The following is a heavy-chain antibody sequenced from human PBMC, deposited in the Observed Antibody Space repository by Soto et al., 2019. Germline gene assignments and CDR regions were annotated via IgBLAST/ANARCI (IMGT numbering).Heavy chain of an antibody. CDR2: IYYSGST. V-gene: IGHV4-59*01. D-gene: IGHD3-22*01. J-gene: IGHJ4*02. CDR3: ARVAHYYDSSGFWWYFDY. Sequence: PSETLSLTCTVSGGSISSYYWSWIRQPPGKGLEWIGYIYYSGSTNYNPSLKSRVTISVDTSKNQFSLKLSSVTAADTAVYYCARVAHYYDSSGFWWYFDYWGQGTLVTVSS. CDR1: GGSISSYY.